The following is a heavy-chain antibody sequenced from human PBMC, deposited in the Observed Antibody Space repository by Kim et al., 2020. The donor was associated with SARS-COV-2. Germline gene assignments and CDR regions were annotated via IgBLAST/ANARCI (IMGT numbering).Heavy chain of an antibody. CDR1: GFTVSSNY. D-gene: IGHD6-19*01. J-gene: IGHJ4*02. V-gene: IGHV3-53*01. CDR3: ARSQWPVQGAFDY. Sequence: GGSLRLSCAASGFTVSSNYMSWVRQAPGKGLEWVSVIYSGGSTYYADSVKGRFTISRDNSKNTLYLQMNSLRAEDTAVYYCARSQWPVQGAFDYWGQGTLVTVSS. CDR2: IYSGGST.